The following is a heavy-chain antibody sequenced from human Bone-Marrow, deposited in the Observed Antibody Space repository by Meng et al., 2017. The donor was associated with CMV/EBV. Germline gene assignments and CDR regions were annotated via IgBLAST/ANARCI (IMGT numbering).Heavy chain of an antibody. V-gene: IGHV3-21*01. CDR2: ISSSSSYI. J-gene: IGHJ4*02. Sequence: GESLKISCAASGFTFSSYSMNWVRQAPGKGLEWVSSISSSSSYIYYADSVKGRFTISRDNAKNSLYLQMSSLRTEDTAVYYCAREEGFYWGQGTLVTVSS. CDR3: AREEGFY. CDR1: GFTFSSYS.